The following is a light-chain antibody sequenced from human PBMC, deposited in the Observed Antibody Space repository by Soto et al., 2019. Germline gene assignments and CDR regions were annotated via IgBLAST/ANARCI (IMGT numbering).Light chain of an antibody. CDR3: QQCGISTWP. CDR2: GAS. CDR1: QPVSSSY. J-gene: IGKJ1*01. Sequence: EIVLTQSPGILSLSPGERATLSCRASQPVSSSYLAWYQQKPGQAPRLLIYGASTRATGIPVRFSGSGSGTDFTLTISRLEPEDFAVYYCQQCGISTWPFGQGTKVDIK. V-gene: IGKV3-20*01.